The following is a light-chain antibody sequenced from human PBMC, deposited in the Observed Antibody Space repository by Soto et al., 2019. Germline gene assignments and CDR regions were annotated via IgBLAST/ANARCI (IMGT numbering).Light chain of an antibody. Sequence: IQMTQSPSSLSASVGDRVTITCRASQSIGKYLNWYQQKPGKAPSLLMYAATSLQTGVPSRFSGSGSGTDFTLTISSLQREDFATYYCQQSYTNPRTFGQGTKVDIK. CDR2: AAT. CDR3: QQSYTNPRT. V-gene: IGKV1-39*01. J-gene: IGKJ1*01. CDR1: QSIGKY.